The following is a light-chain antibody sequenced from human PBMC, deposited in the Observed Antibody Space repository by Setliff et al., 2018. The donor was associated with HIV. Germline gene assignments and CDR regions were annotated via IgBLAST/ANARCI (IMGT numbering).Light chain of an antibody. CDR1: SGDIGGYKY. CDR3: CSYAGSYTYV. J-gene: IGLJ1*01. CDR2: DVS. V-gene: IGLV2-11*01. Sequence: QSALTQPASVSGSPGQSITISCTGTSGDIGGYKYVSWYQQHPGKAPKLMIYDVSKRPSGVPDRFSGSKSGNTASLTISGLQPEDEADYYCCSYAGSYTYVFATGTKVT.